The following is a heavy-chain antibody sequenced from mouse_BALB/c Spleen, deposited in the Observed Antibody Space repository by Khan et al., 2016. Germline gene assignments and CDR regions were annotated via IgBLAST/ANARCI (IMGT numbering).Heavy chain of an antibody. V-gene: IGHV1-80*01. CDR3: ARGEYGNFDY. CDR2: ISPGDGDT. CDR1: GYVFSNYW. Sequence: QVQLQQSGAELVRPGSSVKISCKASGYVFSNYWTNWVKQRSGQGLEWIGQISPGDGDTNYNGKFKGKARLIADKSSSKAYMQLSSLTSEASAVYFWARGEYGNFDYWGQGTTLTVSS. J-gene: IGHJ2*01. D-gene: IGHD2-10*02.